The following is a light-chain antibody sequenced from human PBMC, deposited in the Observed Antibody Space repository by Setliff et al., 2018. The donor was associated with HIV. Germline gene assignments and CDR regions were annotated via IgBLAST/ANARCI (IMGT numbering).Light chain of an antibody. Sequence: AIQLTQAPSSLSASVGDRVTITCRASQGISSALAWYQQRPGEPPNLLIYDASSLESGVPSRFSGSGSGTDFTLTITSLQPEDIATYCCQQFSNYPLTFGGGTKVDIK. V-gene: IGKV1D-13*01. J-gene: IGKJ4*01. CDR3: QQFSNYPLT. CDR1: QGISSA. CDR2: DAS.